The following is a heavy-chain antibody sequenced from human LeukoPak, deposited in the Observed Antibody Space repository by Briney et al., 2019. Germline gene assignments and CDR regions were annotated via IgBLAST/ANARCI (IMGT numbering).Heavy chain of an antibody. J-gene: IGHJ1*01. CDR2: IYTSGST. CDR1: GGSISSYY. D-gene: IGHD2-21*01. V-gene: IGHV4-4*07. CDR3: ARGNEVIRAEYFQH. Sequence: SETLSLTCTVSGGSISSYYWSWIRQPAGKGLEWIGRIYTSGSTNYNPSLKSRVTMSVDTSKNQFSLKLSSVTAADTAVYYCARGNEVIRAEYFQHWGQGTLVTVSS.